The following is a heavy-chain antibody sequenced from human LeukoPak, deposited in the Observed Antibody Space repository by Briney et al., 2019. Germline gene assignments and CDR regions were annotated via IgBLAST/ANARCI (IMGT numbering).Heavy chain of an antibody. D-gene: IGHD6-13*01. V-gene: IGHV4-34*01. J-gene: IGHJ4*02. Sequence: SETLSLTCAVYGGSFSGYYWSWIRQPPGKGLEWIGEINHSGSTNYNPSLKSRVTMSVDTSKNQFSLKLSSVTAADTAVYYCARRSAGDFDYWGQGTLVTVSS. CDR3: ARRSAGDFDY. CDR1: GGSFSGYY. CDR2: INHSGST.